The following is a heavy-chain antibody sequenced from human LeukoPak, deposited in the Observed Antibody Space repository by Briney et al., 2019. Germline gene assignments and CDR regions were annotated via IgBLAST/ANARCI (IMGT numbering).Heavy chain of an antibody. V-gene: IGHV1-18*01. D-gene: IGHD1-14*01. CDR3: ARVTQSGEPRPSFDY. CDR2: ISAYNGNT. Sequence: ASVKVSCKASGYTFTSYGIGWVRQAPGQGLEWMGWISAYNGNTNYAQKLQGRVTMTTDTSTSTAYMELRSLRSDDTAVYYCARVTQSGEPRPSFDYWGQGTLVTVSS. CDR1: GYTFTSYG. J-gene: IGHJ4*02.